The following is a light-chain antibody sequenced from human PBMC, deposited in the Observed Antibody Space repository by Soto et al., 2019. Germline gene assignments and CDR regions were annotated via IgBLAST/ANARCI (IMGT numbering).Light chain of an antibody. V-gene: IGLV2-14*01. CDR2: EVS. Sequence: QSALTQPASVSGSPGQSITISCTGTSSDVGNYKYVSWYQQHPGKAPKLMIYEVSNRPSGVSNRFSGSSSDNTASLTISGLLPDDEADYYCSSYTTSSTPSYVFGTGTKLTVL. CDR3: SSYTTSSTPSYV. CDR1: SSDVGNYKY. J-gene: IGLJ1*01.